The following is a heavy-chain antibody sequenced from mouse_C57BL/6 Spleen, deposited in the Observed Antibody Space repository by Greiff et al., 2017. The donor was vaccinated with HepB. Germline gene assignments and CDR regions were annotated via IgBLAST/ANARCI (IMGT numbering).Heavy chain of an antibody. CDR1: GYTFTDYY. J-gene: IGHJ3*01. V-gene: IGHV1-26*01. D-gene: IGHD1-1*01. Sequence: VQLQQSGPELVKPGASVKISCKASGYTFTDYYMNWVKQSHGKSLEWIGDINPNNGGTSYNQKFKGKATLTVDKSSSTAYMELRSLTSEDSAVYYCARSNYGSSDLAYWGQGTLVTVSA. CDR2: INPNNGGT. CDR3: ARSNYGSSDLAY.